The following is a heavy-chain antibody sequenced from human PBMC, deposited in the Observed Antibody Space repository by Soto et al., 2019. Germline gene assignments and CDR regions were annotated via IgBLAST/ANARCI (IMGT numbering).Heavy chain of an antibody. D-gene: IGHD3-10*01. CDR3: ARVWGGAFDI. Sequence: SETLSLTCTVSGGSISSYYWSWIRQPPGKGLEWIGYIYYCGSTNYNPSLKSRVTISVDTSKNQFSLKLSSVTAADTAVYYCARVWGGAFDIWGQGTMVTVSS. CDR1: GGSISSYY. J-gene: IGHJ3*02. CDR2: IYYCGST. V-gene: IGHV4-59*01.